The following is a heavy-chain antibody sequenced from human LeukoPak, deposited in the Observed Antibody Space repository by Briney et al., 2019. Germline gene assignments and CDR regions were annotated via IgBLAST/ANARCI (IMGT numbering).Heavy chain of an antibody. Sequence: GGSLRLSCAASGFTFSSYAMHWVRQAPGKGLEWVAVISYVGSNKYYADSVKGRFTISRDNSKNTLYLQMNSLRAEDTAVYYCATLPGIAVAGYFDYWGQGTLVTVSS. CDR3: ATLPGIAVAGYFDY. J-gene: IGHJ4*02. D-gene: IGHD6-19*01. CDR1: GFTFSSYA. V-gene: IGHV3-30-3*01. CDR2: ISYVGSNK.